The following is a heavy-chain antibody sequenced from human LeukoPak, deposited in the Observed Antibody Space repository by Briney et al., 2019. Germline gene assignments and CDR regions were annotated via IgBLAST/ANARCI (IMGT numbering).Heavy chain of an antibody. V-gene: IGHV3-53*01. J-gene: IGHJ3*01. CDR1: GFIVSSNY. CDR3: ARLKDIAVAGIGSHDF. D-gene: IGHD2-2*01. CDR2: IHSGGTT. Sequence: GGSLRLSCAASGFIVSSNYMSWVRQPPGKGLEWVSVIHSGGTTYYAGSVKGRFTISRDHWRNTVYLQMNNLRDEDTALYYCARLKDIAVAGIGSHDFWGQGTIVTVSS.